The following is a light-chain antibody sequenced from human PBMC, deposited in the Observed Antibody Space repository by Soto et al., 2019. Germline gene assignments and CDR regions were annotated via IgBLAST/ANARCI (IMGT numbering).Light chain of an antibody. Sequence: QAVVTQPPSVSAAPGQKVTISCSGSSSNIGNNFVSWYQQLPGTAPKLLIYDNNKRPSGIPDRFSGSSSGTSATLGITGLQTGDEADYYCGTWDSSLSALVVFGGGTKLTVL. CDR1: SSNIGNNF. V-gene: IGLV1-51*01. CDR2: DNN. CDR3: GTWDSSLSALVV. J-gene: IGLJ2*01.